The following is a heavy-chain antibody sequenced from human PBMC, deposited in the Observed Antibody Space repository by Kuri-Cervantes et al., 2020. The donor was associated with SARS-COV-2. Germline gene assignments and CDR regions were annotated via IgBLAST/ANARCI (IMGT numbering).Heavy chain of an antibody. D-gene: IGHD3-22*01. CDR2: ISYDGVNK. J-gene: IGHJ4*02. Sequence: GESLKISCAASGFTFSSYAMHWVRQAPGKGLEWVALISYDGVNKFYADSVRGRFTISRDNAKNSLYLQMNSLRAEDTAVYYCARVEWLLPDYWGQGTLVTVSS. CDR1: GFTFSSYA. V-gene: IGHV3-30-3*01. CDR3: ARVEWLLPDY.